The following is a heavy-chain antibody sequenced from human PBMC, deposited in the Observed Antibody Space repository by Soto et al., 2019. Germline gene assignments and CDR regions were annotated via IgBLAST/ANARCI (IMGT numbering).Heavy chain of an antibody. CDR1: GYTFTSYA. CDR2: INAGNGNT. D-gene: IGHD3-22*01. J-gene: IGHJ3*02. V-gene: IGHV1-3*01. CDR3: ARDFYYDSSGYRGDAFDI. Sequence: ASVKVSCKASGYTFTSYAMHWVRQAPGQRLEWMGWINAGNGNTKYSQKFQGRVTITRDTSASTAYMELSSLRSEDTAVYYCARDFYYDSSGYRGDAFDIWGQGTMVTDSS.